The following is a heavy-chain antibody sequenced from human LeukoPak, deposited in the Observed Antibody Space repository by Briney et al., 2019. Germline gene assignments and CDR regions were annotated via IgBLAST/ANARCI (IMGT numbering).Heavy chain of an antibody. CDR2: ISYDGSNK. CDR3: ARPIVGATGDNWFDP. D-gene: IGHD1-26*01. V-gene: IGHV3-30-3*01. J-gene: IGHJ5*02. Sequence: PGGSLRLSCAASGFTFSSYAMHWVRQAPGKGLEWVAVISYDGSNKYYADSVKGRFTISRDNSKNTLYLQMNSLRAEDTAVYYCARPIVGATGDNWFDPWGQGTLVTVSS. CDR1: GFTFSSYA.